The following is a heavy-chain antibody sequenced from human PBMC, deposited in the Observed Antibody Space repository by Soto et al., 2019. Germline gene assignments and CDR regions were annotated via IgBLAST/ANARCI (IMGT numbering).Heavy chain of an antibody. J-gene: IGHJ4*02. D-gene: IGHD1-20*01. CDR2: INAGNGNT. V-gene: IGHV1-3*05. Sequence: QVQLVQSGAEEKKPGASVKVSCKASGYTFTSYAMHWVRQAPGQRLEWMGWINAGNGNTKYSQKFQGRVTITRDTSASTAYMELSSLRSKDTAVYSCARGITLPTPLDYWGQGTLVTVSS. CDR1: GYTFTSYA. CDR3: ARGITLPTPLDY.